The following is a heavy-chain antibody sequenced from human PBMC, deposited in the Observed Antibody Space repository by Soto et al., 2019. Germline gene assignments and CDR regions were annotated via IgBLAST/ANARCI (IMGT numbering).Heavy chain of an antibody. D-gene: IGHD3-10*01. V-gene: IGHV4-4*02. CDR2: IYHSGNT. CDR1: GGSISSDNW. J-gene: IGHJ4*02. Sequence: PSETLSLTCSFSGGSISSDNWWSWVRQTPGMGLEWIGEIYHSGNTNYNPSLKSRVSMSVDKSKNQFSLKVTSVTAADTALYYCPRLSESSNLRGVVINWREGTLVTVSS. CDR3: PRLSESSNLRGVVIN.